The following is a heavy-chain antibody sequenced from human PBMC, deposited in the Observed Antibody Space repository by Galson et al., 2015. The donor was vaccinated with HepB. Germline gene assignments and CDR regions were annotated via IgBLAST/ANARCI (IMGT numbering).Heavy chain of an antibody. CDR2: IVVGSGNT. CDR3: AAVEYYYDSSGYYSG. V-gene: IGHV1-58*02. Sequence: SVKDSCKASGFTFTSSAMQWVRQARGQRLEWIGWIVVGSGNTNYAQKFQERVTITRDMSTSTAYMELSSLRSEDTAVYYCAAVEYYYDSSGYYSGWGQGTLVTVSS. D-gene: IGHD3-22*01. J-gene: IGHJ4*02. CDR1: GFTFTSSA.